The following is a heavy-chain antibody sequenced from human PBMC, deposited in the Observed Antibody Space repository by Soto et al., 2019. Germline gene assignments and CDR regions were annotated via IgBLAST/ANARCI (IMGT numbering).Heavy chain of an antibody. CDR3: ARVCGGDCHNVMDV. V-gene: IGHV4-31*03. D-gene: IGHD2-21*02. CDR2: IYYSGST. Sequence: QVQLQESGPGLVKPSQTLSLTCTVSGGSISSGGYYWSWIRQHPGRGLEWIGYIYYSGSTYYNPSLKSRVTISVDTSKNQFSLKLSSVTAAGTAVYYCARVCGGDCHNVMDVWGQGTTVTVSS. CDR1: GGSISSGGYY. J-gene: IGHJ6*02.